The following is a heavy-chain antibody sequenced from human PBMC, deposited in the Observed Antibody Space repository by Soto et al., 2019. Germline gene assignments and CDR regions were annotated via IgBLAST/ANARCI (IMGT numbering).Heavy chain of an antibody. Sequence: SETLSLTCTVSGGSISSYYWSWIRQPPGKGLEWIGYIYYSGSTNYNPSLKSRVTISVDTSKNQFSLKLSSVTAADTAVYYCARRYGSGSYRKPGGGRNYYYYYMDVWGKGTTVTAP. CDR1: GGSISSYY. CDR3: ARRYGSGSYRKPGGGRNYYYYYMDV. CDR2: IYYSGST. V-gene: IGHV4-59*01. J-gene: IGHJ6*03. D-gene: IGHD3-10*01.